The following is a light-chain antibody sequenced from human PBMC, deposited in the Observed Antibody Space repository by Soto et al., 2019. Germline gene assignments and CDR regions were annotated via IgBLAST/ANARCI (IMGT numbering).Light chain of an antibody. CDR2: GAS. CDR3: QHYGGPSWT. Sequence: EIVLTQSPCTLSFSPLERSTLSCRASQSVTSNYLAWYQQKPGQAPRLLIFGASSRATGIPDKFSGSGSGTDFTLSISRLEPDDFAVYYCQHYGGPSWTFGLGTKV. V-gene: IGKV3-20*01. CDR1: QSVTSNY. J-gene: IGKJ1*01.